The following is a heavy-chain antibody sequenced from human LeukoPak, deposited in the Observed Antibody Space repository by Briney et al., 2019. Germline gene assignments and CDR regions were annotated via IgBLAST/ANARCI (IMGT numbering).Heavy chain of an antibody. CDR3: AKVSSYYNDYFDY. CDR1: GFTFSSYG. CDR2: ISGSGGST. J-gene: IGHJ4*02. V-gene: IGHV3-23*01. D-gene: IGHD1-26*01. Sequence: GGSLRLSCAASGFTFSSYGMSWVRQAPGKGLEGVSAISGSGGSTYYADSVKGRFTISRDNSKNTLYLQMNSLRAEDTAVYYCAKVSSYYNDYFDYWGQGTLVTVSS.